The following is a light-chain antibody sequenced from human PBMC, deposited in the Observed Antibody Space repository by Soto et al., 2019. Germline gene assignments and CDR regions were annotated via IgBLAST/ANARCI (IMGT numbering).Light chain of an antibody. CDR3: QQYGSSPGT. CDR2: HAS. CDR1: QSVSDK. V-gene: IGKV3-15*01. J-gene: IGKJ1*01. Sequence: EIVMTQSPATVSVSPGERATLSCRASQSVSDKLAWYQQKPGQAPRLLIYHASARATGIPARFSGSGSGTEFTLTISGLQSEDFAVYYCQQYGSSPGTFGQGTKVDIK.